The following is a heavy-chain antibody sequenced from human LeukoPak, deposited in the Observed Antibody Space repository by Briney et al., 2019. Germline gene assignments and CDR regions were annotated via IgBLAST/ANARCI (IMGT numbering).Heavy chain of an antibody. V-gene: IGHV4-59*01. Sequence: PSETLSRTCTVSGGSISSYYWSWIRQPPGKGLEWIGYIYYSGSTNYNPSLKSRVTISVDTSKNQFSLKLSSVTAADTAVYYCARNAMLYYYMDVWGKGTTVTVSS. J-gene: IGHJ6*03. CDR3: ARNAMLYYYMDV. CDR1: GGSISSYY. D-gene: IGHD2-2*01. CDR2: IYYSGST.